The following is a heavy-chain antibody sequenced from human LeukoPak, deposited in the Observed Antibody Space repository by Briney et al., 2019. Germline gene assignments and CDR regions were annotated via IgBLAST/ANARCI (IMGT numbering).Heavy chain of an antibody. CDR2: IRSKAHNYAT. J-gene: IGHJ6*03. Sequence: SGGSLRLSCAASEFTFSVSDMYWVRQASGKGLQWVGRIRSKAHNYATAYAASVKGRFTISRDDSKTTAYLQINSLKTEDTAVYYCVGYVPRSGYNSAGGFSYSYYYMDVWGKGTTVTVSS. CDR1: EFTFSVSD. D-gene: IGHD5-24*01. CDR3: VGYVPRSGYNSAGGFSYSYYYMDV. V-gene: IGHV3-73*01.